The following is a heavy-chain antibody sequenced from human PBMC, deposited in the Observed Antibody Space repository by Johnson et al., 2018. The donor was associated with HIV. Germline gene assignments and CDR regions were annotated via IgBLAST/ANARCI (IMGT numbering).Heavy chain of an antibody. D-gene: IGHD5-18*01. CDR1: GFTFSSYD. CDR3: ARAYSYGAFDI. CDR2: IGTAGDT. V-gene: IGHV3-13*01. J-gene: IGHJ3*02. Sequence: VQLVESGGGLVQPGGSLRLSCAASGFTFSSYDMHWVRQATGKGLEWVSAIGTAGDTYYPGSVKGRFTISRENAKNSLYLQMNSLRADDTAVYYCARAYSYGAFDIWGQGTRVTVSS.